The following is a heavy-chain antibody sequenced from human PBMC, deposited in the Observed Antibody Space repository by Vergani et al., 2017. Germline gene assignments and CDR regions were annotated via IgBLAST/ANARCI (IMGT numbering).Heavy chain of an antibody. V-gene: IGHV3-30*18. Sequence: QVQLVESGGGVVQPGRSLRLSCAASGFTFSSYGMHWVRQAPGKGLEWVAVISYDGSNKYYADSVKGRFTISRDNSKNTLYLQMNSLRAEDTAVYYCAKVAMELSPKYYYYYYYMDVWGKGTTVTVSS. D-gene: IGHD3-16*02. CDR2: ISYDGSNK. J-gene: IGHJ6*03. CDR3: AKVAMELSPKYYYYYYYMDV. CDR1: GFTFSSYG.